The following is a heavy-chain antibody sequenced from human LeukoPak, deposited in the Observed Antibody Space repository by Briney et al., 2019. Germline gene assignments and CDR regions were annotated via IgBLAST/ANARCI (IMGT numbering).Heavy chain of an antibody. Sequence: GGSLRLSCAASGFTFSSYAMSWVRQAPGKGLEWVSGISGSGGSTYYADSVKGRFTISRDNSKNTLYLQMNSIRAEDTAVYYCAKDRQSTMVRGVPVFDYWGQGNLVTVSS. J-gene: IGHJ4*02. V-gene: IGHV3-23*01. CDR1: GFTFSSYA. D-gene: IGHD3-10*01. CDR3: AKDRQSTMVRGVPVFDY. CDR2: ISGSGGST.